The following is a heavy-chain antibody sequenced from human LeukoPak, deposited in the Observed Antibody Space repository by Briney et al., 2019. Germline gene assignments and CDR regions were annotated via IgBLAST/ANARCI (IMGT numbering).Heavy chain of an antibody. CDR2: IIPILGIA. CDR3: ARDVGIAAAGFDY. Sequence: SVKVSCKASGGTFSSYAISWVRQAPGQGLEWMGRIIPILGIANYAQKFQGRVTITAVKSTSTAYMELSSLRSEDTAVYYCARDVGIAAAGFDYWGQGTLVTVSS. D-gene: IGHD6-13*01. CDR1: GGTFSSYA. V-gene: IGHV1-69*04. J-gene: IGHJ4*02.